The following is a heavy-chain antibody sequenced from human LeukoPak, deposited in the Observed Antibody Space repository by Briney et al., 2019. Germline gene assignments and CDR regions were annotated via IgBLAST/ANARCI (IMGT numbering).Heavy chain of an antibody. CDR1: GASISRYY. D-gene: IGHD6-13*01. CDR2: IYYSWST. CDR3: AAGPYYYYMDV. V-gene: IGHV4-59*01. Sequence: SETLSLTCTVSGASISRYYWSWIRQPPGKGLEWIGYIYYSWSTKYNPSLKSQVTISLETSKKQFSLKLSSVTAADTAVYYCAAGPYYYYMDVWGKGTTVTISS. J-gene: IGHJ6*03.